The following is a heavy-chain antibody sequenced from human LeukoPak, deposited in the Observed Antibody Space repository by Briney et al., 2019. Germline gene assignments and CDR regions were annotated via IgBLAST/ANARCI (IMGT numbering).Heavy chain of an antibody. J-gene: IGHJ4*02. CDR2: IYSGGST. V-gene: IGHV3-66*01. CDR3: ALGLVTDY. CDR1: GFTLSSNF. Sequence: GGSLRLSCAASGFTLSSNFMSWVRQAPGKGLEWFSVIYSGGSTYYADSVKGRFTISRDNSKNTLYLQMNSLRVEDTAVYYCALGLVTDYWGQGTLVTVSS. D-gene: IGHD3-9*01.